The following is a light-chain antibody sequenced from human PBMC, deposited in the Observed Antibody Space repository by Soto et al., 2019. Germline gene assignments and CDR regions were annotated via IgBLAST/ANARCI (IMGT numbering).Light chain of an antibody. V-gene: IGLV1-40*01. CDR3: QSYDSSLRDVV. Sequence: QTVVTQPPSVSGAPGRRVTISCTGSSSNIGAGYDVHWYQQLPGTAPKLLIYGNSNRPSGVPDRFSGSKSGTSASLAITGLQAEDEADYYCQSYDSSLRDVVFGGGTKLTVL. CDR1: SSNIGAGYD. J-gene: IGLJ2*01. CDR2: GNS.